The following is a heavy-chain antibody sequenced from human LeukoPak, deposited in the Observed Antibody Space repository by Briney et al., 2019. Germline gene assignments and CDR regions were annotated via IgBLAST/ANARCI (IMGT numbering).Heavy chain of an antibody. Sequence: PSETLSLTCTVSGASISSYYWSWLRQPPGKGLEYIGYTHYSGSTNYNPSLKSRVTISLDTSGNQFSLKLSSVTAADTAVYYCARVAYYDSSGYYYRLFDYWGQGTLVTVSS. CDR1: GASISSYY. CDR2: THYSGST. J-gene: IGHJ4*02. V-gene: IGHV4-59*01. CDR3: ARVAYYDSSGYYYRLFDY. D-gene: IGHD3-22*01.